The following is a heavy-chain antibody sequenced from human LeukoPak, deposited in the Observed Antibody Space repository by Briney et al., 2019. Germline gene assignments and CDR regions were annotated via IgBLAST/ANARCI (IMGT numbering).Heavy chain of an antibody. D-gene: IGHD3-10*01. CDR3: ARDLLWFGELLSYYFDY. CDR2: IWYDGSSK. J-gene: IGHJ4*02. Sequence: PGRSLRLSCAASGFTFSSYGMHWVRQAPGKGLEWVAVIWYDGSSKYYADSVKGRFTISRDNSKNTLYLQMNSLRAEDTAVYYCARDLLWFGELLSYYFDYWGQGTLVTVSS. CDR1: GFTFSSYG. V-gene: IGHV3-33*01.